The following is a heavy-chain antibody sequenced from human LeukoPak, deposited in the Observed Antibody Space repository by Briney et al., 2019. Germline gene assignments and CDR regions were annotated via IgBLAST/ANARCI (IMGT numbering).Heavy chain of an antibody. CDR3: ASSPRYSNYLSSDY. CDR1: GFTFSSYS. Sequence: PGGSLRLSCAASGFTFSSYSMNWVRQAPGKGLEWVPSISSSSSYIYYADSVKGRFTISRDNAKNSLYLQMNSLRAEDTAVYYCASSPRYSNYLSSDYWGQGTLVTVSS. CDR2: ISSSSSYI. J-gene: IGHJ4*02. D-gene: IGHD4-11*01. V-gene: IGHV3-21*01.